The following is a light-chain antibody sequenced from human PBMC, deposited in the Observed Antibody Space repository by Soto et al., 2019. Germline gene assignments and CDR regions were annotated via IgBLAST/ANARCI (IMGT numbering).Light chain of an antibody. CDR3: LQDYNYSYT. V-gene: IGKV1-6*01. CDR1: QGIRND. J-gene: IGKJ2*01. Sequence: AIQMTQSPSSLSASVGDRVTITCRARQGIRNDLGWYQQKPGKAPKLLIYAASSLQSGVPSRVSGSGSGTDFTLTISSLQPEDFATYYCLQDYNYSYTFGQGTKLEIK. CDR2: AAS.